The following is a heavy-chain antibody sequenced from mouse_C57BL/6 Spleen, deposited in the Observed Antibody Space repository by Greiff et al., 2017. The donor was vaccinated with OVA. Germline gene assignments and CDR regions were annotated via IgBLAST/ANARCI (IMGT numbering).Heavy chain of an antibody. V-gene: IGHV3-6*01. Sequence: EVHLVESGPGLVKPSQSLSLTCSVTGYSITSGYYWNWIRQFPGNKLEWMGYISYDGSNNYNPSLKNRISITRDTSKNQFFLKLNSVTTEDTATYYCARDHYGTAMDYWGQGTSVTVSS. J-gene: IGHJ4*01. CDR3: ARDHYGTAMDY. CDR1: GYSITSGYY. CDR2: ISYDGSN. D-gene: IGHD1-1*01.